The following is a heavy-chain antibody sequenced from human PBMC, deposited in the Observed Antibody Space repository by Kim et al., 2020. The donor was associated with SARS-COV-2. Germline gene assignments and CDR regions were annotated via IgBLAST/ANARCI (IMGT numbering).Heavy chain of an antibody. CDR3: ARLYAFTGSYTAYDFD. CDR1: GASFSSHGYF. D-gene: IGHD1-1*01. CDR2: LAYSGRT. J-gene: IGHJ4*01. Sequence: SETLSFTCTVSGASFSSHGYFWAWIRQPPGKGLEWIGSLAYSGRTYYNPSLVRRLTTSLETSKTQISLQVTSLTAADTAVYHCARLYAFTGSYTAYDFD. V-gene: IGHV4-39*01.